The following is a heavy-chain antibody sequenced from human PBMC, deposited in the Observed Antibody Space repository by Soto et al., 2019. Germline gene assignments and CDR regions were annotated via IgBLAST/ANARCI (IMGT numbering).Heavy chain of an antibody. CDR2: TYYRSKWHN. V-gene: IGHV6-1*01. CDR1: GDSVSSNSAA. Sequence: SQPLSLTCAISGDSVSSNSAAWNWIRQSPSRGLECLGRTYYRSKWHNDFAVSVKSRITIKPDTSKNQFSLQLNSVTPEDAAVYYCAGQHQWLDSRGQGSLVTVSS. D-gene: IGHD6-19*01. J-gene: IGHJ4*02. CDR3: AGQHQWLDS.